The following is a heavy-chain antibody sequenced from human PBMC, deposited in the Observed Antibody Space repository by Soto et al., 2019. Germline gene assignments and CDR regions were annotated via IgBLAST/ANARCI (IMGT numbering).Heavy chain of an antibody. CDR2: IIPIFGTA. Sequence: QVQLVQSGAEVKKPGSSVKVSCKASGGTFSSYAISWVRQAPGQGLEWMGGIIPIFGTANYAQKFQGRVTITADEATSTAYMELSSLRSEDTAVYYCARDQYCSGGSCYLDGMDVWGQGTTVTVSS. CDR1: GGTFSSYA. J-gene: IGHJ6*02. CDR3: ARDQYCSGGSCYLDGMDV. V-gene: IGHV1-69*01. D-gene: IGHD2-15*01.